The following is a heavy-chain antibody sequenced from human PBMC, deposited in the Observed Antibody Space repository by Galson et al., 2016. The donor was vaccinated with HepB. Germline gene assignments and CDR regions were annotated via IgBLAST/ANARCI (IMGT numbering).Heavy chain of an antibody. Sequence: SLRLSCAASAFTFRSFWMSWVRQAPGKGLEWVANIKQDGSEKYYVDSVKGRFTTSRDNAKNSLFLQMNGLRAEDTAVYYCARAPSSSGWTYWYFDLWGRGTLVTVSS. D-gene: IGHD6-19*01. CDR1: AFTFRSFW. J-gene: IGHJ2*01. CDR2: IKQDGSEK. CDR3: ARAPSSSGWTYWYFDL. V-gene: IGHV3-7*03.